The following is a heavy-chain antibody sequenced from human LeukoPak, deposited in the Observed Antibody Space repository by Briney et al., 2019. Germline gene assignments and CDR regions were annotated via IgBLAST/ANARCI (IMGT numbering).Heavy chain of an antibody. CDR3: ARGRGSSSWLDY. V-gene: IGHV3-21*01. Sequence: GGSLRLSCAASGFTFSSYSMNWVRQAPGKGLEWVSSISSGSTYIYYADSVKGRFTISRDNAKNSLYLQMNSLRAEDTAVYYCARGRGSSSWLDYWGQGTLVTVSS. J-gene: IGHJ4*02. CDR1: GFTFSSYS. D-gene: IGHD6-13*01. CDR2: ISSGSTYI.